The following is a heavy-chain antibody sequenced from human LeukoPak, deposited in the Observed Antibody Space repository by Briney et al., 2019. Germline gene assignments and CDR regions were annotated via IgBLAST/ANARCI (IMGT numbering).Heavy chain of an antibody. D-gene: IGHD6-19*01. Sequence: ASVKVSCKASGYTFTGYYMHWVRQAPGQGLEWMGWINPNSGGTNYAQKFQGWVTMTRDTSISTAYMELSRLRSDDTAVYYCVRDRGDNAGWIFFDYWGQGTLVTVSS. CDR3: VRDRGDNAGWIFFDY. CDR1: GYTFTGYY. V-gene: IGHV1-2*04. J-gene: IGHJ4*02. CDR2: INPNSGGT.